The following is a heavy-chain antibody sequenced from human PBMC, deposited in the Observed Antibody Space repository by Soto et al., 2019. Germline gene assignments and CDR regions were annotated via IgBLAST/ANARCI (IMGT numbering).Heavy chain of an antibody. J-gene: IGHJ3*02. CDR2: ISGSGSST. D-gene: IGHD1-1*01. CDR3: VKEGGQELAFDM. V-gene: IGHV3-23*01. CDR1: GYTFSAYG. Sequence: EVQLLESGGGLVQSGGSLRLSCAASGYTFSAYGMMWVRQAPGKGLEWVSSISGSGSSTYYTDAVKGRFTISRDNSKNTFDLRMNSLRAEYTAVYFCVKEGGQELAFDMWGQGTMVTVSS.